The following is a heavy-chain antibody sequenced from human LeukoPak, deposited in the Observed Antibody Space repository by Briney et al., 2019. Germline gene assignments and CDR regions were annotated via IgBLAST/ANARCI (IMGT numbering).Heavy chain of an antibody. Sequence: ASVKVSCKASGYTFTSYGISWVRQAPGQGLEWMGWISAYNGNTNYAQKLQGRVTMTTDTSTSTAYMELRSLRSDDTAVYYCARDVYCSSTSCYMSGFDPWGQGTLVTVSS. D-gene: IGHD2-2*02. CDR2: ISAYNGNT. CDR3: ARDVYCSSTSCYMSGFDP. CDR1: GYTFTSYG. J-gene: IGHJ5*02. V-gene: IGHV1-18*01.